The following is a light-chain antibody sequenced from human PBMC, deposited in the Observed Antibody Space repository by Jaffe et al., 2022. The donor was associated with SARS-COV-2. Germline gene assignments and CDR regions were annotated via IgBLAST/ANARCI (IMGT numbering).Light chain of an antibody. J-gene: IGKJ2*01. Sequence: DIVMTQSPDSLAVSLGERATINCRSSQSVLYSSNNKNYLAWYQHKPGQPPKVLIYWASTRESGVPDRFSGSGSGTDFTLTVSGMQAEDVAVYYCQQYYSAPYTFGQGTKLEIK. CDR3: QQYYSAPYT. V-gene: IGKV4-1*01. CDR2: WAS. CDR1: QSVLYSSNNKNY.